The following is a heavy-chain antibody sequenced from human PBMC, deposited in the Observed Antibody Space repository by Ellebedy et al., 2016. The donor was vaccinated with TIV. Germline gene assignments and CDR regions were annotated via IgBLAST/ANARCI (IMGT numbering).Heavy chain of an antibody. D-gene: IGHD5-12*01. Sequence: SETLSLXXTVSGVSITNYYWSWNRQSPGKGLEWIGSIYYSGSTDYSPFLKSRVTMSLDTSKNQVSLKLRSVTPADTAVYYCARDRGYNGDDLDWYFDLWGRGTLVTVSS. CDR1: GVSITNYY. CDR2: IYYSGST. J-gene: IGHJ2*01. V-gene: IGHV4-59*01. CDR3: ARDRGYNGDDLDWYFDL.